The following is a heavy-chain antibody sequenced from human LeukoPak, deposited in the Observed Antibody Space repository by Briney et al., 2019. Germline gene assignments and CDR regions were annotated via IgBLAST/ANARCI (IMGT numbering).Heavy chain of an antibody. D-gene: IGHD1-1*01. CDR2: ISHSGGTI. Sequence: GGSLRLSCAASGFTFIEYYMSWIRQAPGKGLEWVSSISHSGGTIYYADSVKGRFTISRDNAKNSVYLQMDSLRVEDTAVYYCAREGRLSPLYYFDNWGQGTLLSVSS. CDR3: AREGRLSPLYYFDN. J-gene: IGHJ4*02. CDR1: GFTFIEYY. V-gene: IGHV3-11*01.